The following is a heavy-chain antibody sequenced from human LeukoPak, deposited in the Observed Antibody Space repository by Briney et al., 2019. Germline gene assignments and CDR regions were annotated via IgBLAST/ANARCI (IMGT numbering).Heavy chain of an antibody. CDR3: ARERQKTTVTYFDY. V-gene: IGHV4-39*07. CDR1: GGSISSSSYY. D-gene: IGHD4-17*01. J-gene: IGHJ4*02. CDR2: IYYSGST. Sequence: SETLSLTCTVSGGSISSSSYYWGWIRQPPGKGLEWIGSIYYSGSTYYNPSLKSRVTISVDTSKNQFSLKLSSVTAADTAVYYCARERQKTTVTYFDYWGQGTLVTVSS.